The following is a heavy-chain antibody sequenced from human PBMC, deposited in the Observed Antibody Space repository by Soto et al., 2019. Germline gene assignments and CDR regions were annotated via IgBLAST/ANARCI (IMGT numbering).Heavy chain of an antibody. Sequence: QVQLQESGPGRVKPSQTLSLTCTVSGGSISSGGYYWSWIRQHPGKGLEWIGYIYYSGSTYYNPSLKSRVTISVDTSMNPFSLKLSSVTAADTAVYYCARGRDGHDSLDYCGQGTLVPVTS. D-gene: IGHD5-12*01. V-gene: IGHV4-31*03. CDR2: IYYSGST. J-gene: IGHJ4*02. CDR3: ARGRDGHDSLDY. CDR1: GGSISSGGYY.